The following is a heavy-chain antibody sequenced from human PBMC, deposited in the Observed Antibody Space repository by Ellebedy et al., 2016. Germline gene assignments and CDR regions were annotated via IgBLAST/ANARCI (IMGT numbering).Heavy chain of an antibody. J-gene: IGHJ2*01. Sequence: GESLKISCKGSGYSFTSYWIGWVRQMPGKGLEWMGIIYPGDSDTRYSPSFQGQVTISADKSISTAYLQWSSLKASDTAMYYCARKWEGERDYVWGSYPDYWYFDLWGRGTLVTVSS. CDR1: GYSFTSYW. CDR2: IYPGDSDT. CDR3: ARKWEGERDYVWGSYPDYWYFDL. D-gene: IGHD3-16*02. V-gene: IGHV5-51*01.